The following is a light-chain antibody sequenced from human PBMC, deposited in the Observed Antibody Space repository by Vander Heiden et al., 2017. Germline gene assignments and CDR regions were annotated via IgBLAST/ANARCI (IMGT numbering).Light chain of an antibody. CDR1: QSVSSTY. CDR3: QQYGSSPLT. J-gene: IGKJ4*01. Sequence: IVLTQSPGTLSLSPGERATLSCRASQSVSSTYLAWYQQTRGQAPRLLIYGASSRATGIPDRFSGSGSGTDFTLTISRLEPEDFAVYYCQQYGSSPLTFGGGTKVEIK. V-gene: IGKV3-20*01. CDR2: GAS.